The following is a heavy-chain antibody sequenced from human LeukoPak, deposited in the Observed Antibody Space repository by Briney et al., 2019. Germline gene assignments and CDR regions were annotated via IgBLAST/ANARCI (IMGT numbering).Heavy chain of an antibody. D-gene: IGHD6-13*01. CDR2: MNPNSGNT. CDR3: ARMGSSWGWQVQINYYYYYGMDV. J-gene: IGHJ6*02. V-gene: IGHV1-8*01. CDR1: GYTFTSYD. Sequence: ASVKISCKASGYTFTSYDINWVRPATGQGLEWMGWMNPNSGNTGYAQKFQGRVTMTRNTSISTAYMELSSLRSEDTAVYYCARMGSSWGWQVQINYYYYYGMDVWGQGTTVTVSS.